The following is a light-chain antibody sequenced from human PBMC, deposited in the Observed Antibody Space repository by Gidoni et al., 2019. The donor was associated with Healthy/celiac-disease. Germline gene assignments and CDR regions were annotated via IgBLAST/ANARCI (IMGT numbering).Light chain of an antibody. CDR1: SGHSNYA. CDR3: QTWGTGIQV. V-gene: IGLV4-69*01. J-gene: IGLJ3*02. Sequence: VLTPSPPASASLGASVKLTCTLSSGHSNYAIAWHQQQPEKGPRYLMKLNSDGSHSKGDGIPDRFSASTSGAERYLTISSLQSEDEADYYCQTWGTGIQVFGGGTKLTVL. CDR2: LNSDGSH.